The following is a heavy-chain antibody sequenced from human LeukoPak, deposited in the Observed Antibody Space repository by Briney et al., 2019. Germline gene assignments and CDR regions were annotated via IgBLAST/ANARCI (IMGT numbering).Heavy chain of an antibody. V-gene: IGHV4-59*08. Sequence: PSETLSLTCTVSGAAISHYYWSWIRQPPGKGLEYIGYIYYSGSTHYNSSLKSRVTISRDLSKNQFSLKLSSVTAADTAVYYRARLVRAGYHDNWGQGTLVTVSS. CDR2: IYYSGST. CDR3: ARLVRAGYHDN. D-gene: IGHD3-10*01. J-gene: IGHJ4*03. CDR1: GAAISHYY.